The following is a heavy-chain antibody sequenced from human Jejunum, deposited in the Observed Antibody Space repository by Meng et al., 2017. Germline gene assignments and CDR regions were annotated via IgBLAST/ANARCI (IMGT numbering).Heavy chain of an antibody. J-gene: IGHJ4*02. CDR2: INYSGVST. V-gene: IGHV3-23*01. CDR1: GFTFSSYA. D-gene: IGHD3-10*01. CDR3: AKRDGSGSYRFFDY. Sequence: GESLKISCAASGFTFSSYAMSWVRQPPGKGLEWVSDINYSGVSTYYADSVKGRFTISRDNSKNTVYLQLNSLRAEDTAVYYCAKRDGSGSYRFFDYWGLGTRVTGSS.